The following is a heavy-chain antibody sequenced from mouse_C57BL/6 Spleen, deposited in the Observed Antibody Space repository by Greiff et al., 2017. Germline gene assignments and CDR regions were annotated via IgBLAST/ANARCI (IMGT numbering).Heavy chain of an antibody. V-gene: IGHV5-17*01. D-gene: IGHD1-1*01. J-gene: IGHJ3*01. CDR3: ARSDYYGSSYAWFAY. CDR1: GFTFSDYG. CDR2: ISSGSSTI. Sequence: DVQLVESGGGLVKPGGSLKLSCAASGFTFSDYGMHWFRPAPEKGLEWVAYISSGSSTIYYADTVKGRFTISRDNAKNTLFRQMTSLRAEDTAMYYCARSDYYGSSYAWFAYWGQGTLVTVSA.